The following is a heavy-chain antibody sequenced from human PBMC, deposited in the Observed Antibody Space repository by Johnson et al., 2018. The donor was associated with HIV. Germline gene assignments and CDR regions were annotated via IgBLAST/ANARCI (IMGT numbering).Heavy chain of an antibody. D-gene: IGHD4-17*01. V-gene: IGHV3-66*02. J-gene: IGHJ3*02. CDR1: GFNVSSTY. CDR2: MYRGGST. Sequence: VQLVESGGGVVQPGGSLRLSCAASGFNVSSTYMSWVRQAPGKGLEWVSVMYRGGSTYYPDSVKGRFTISRDNSKNTLFLQINGLRAEDPAVYYCAREGRTVPDTLDIWGQGTMLTVSS. CDR3: AREGRTVPDTLDI.